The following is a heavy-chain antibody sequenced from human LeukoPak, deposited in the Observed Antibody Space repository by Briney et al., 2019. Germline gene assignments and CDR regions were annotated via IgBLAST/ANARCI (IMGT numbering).Heavy chain of an antibody. CDR3: ARKKKSSGWSGRYYFYQ. CDR2: ISSSSYYI. CDR1: GFTFSSYS. D-gene: IGHD6-19*01. V-gene: IGHV3-21*01. Sequence: KPGGSPRLSCAASGFTFSSYSLNWVRQAPGKGLEWVSSISSSSYYIYYADSVKGRFTISRDNAKNSLYLQMNSLRAEDTAVYYRARKKKSSGWSGRYYFYQWGQGTLVTVSS. J-gene: IGHJ4*02.